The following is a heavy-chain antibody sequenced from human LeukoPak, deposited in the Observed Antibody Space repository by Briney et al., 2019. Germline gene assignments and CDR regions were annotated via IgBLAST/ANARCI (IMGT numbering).Heavy chain of an antibody. CDR3: AREVPSPGIAVAGTFYYYYYMDV. CDR1: GYTFTSYG. D-gene: IGHD6-19*01. CDR2: ISAYNGNT. J-gene: IGHJ6*03. Sequence: ASVKVSCKASGYTFTSYGISWVRQAPGQGLEWMGWISAYNGNTNYAQKLQGRVTMTTDTSTSTAYMGLRSLRSDDTAVYYCAREVPSPGIAVAGTFYYYYYMDVWGKGTTVTVSS. V-gene: IGHV1-18*01.